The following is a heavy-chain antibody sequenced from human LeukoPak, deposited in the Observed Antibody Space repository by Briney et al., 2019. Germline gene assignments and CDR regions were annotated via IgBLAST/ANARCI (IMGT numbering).Heavy chain of an antibody. CDR3: VYYYGSGSVEY. Sequence: SETLSLTCTVSGGSITSSNYYWGWIRQPPGTGLEWLGSFYYSGSTNYNPSLKSRVTLSVDPSKNQFSLKLSSVTAAATAVYYCVYYYGSGSVEYWGQGTLVTVSS. J-gene: IGHJ4*02. CDR2: FYYSGST. CDR1: GGSITSSNYY. D-gene: IGHD3-10*01. V-gene: IGHV4-39*01.